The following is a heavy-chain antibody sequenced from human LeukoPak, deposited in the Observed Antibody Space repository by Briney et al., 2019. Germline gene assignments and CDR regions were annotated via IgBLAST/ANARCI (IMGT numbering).Heavy chain of an antibody. V-gene: IGHV3-48*01. CDR3: AREGGYYPKIYMDV. J-gene: IGHJ6*03. CDR2: ISGTSRTI. Sequence: GGSLRLSCAASGFTFNSYTMNWVRQAPGKGLEWVSYISGTSRTIYYADSVKGRFTISRDNAKNSLYLQMNSLRAEDTAVYYCAREGGYYPKIYMDVWGKGTTVTVSS. D-gene: IGHD1-26*01. CDR1: GFTFNSYT.